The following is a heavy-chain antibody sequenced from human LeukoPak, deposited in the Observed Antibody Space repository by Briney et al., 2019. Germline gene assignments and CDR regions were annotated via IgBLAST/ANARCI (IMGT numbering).Heavy chain of an antibody. CDR3: ARGGGWGYSYGF. CDR1: GFTFSSYE. CDR2: ISSSGSYI. V-gene: IGHV3-21*05. D-gene: IGHD5-18*01. J-gene: IGHJ4*02. Sequence: GGSLRLSCAASGFTFSSYEMNWVRQAPGKGLEWVSYISSSGSYIYYADSVKGRFTISRDNAKNSLYLQMNSLRAEDTAVYYCARGGGWGYSYGFWGQGTLVTVSS.